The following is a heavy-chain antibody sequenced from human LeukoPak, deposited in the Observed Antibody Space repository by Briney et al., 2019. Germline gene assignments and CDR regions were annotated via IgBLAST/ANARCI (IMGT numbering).Heavy chain of an antibody. CDR3: VKQGEIRQDYYMDV. V-gene: IGHV1-69*06. J-gene: IGHJ6*03. Sequence: SVKVSCKASGGSISSYGISWVRQAPGQGLEWMGRIIPVFGTANYAQKFQDRVTITADTVSNTAYMELTSLTSEDTAVYFCVKQGEIRQDYYMDVWGNGTAVTVSS. CDR1: GGSISSYG. CDR2: IIPVFGTA. D-gene: IGHD1/OR15-1a*01.